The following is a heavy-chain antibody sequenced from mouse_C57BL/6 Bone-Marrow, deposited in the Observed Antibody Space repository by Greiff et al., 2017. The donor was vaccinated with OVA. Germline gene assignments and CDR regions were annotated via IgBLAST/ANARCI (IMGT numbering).Heavy chain of an antibody. CDR3: ASGLTSFAY. V-gene: IGHV2-6*01. J-gene: IGHJ3*01. D-gene: IGHD4-1*01. Sequence: VKLMESGPGLVAPSQSLSITCTVSGFSLTSYGVDWVRQSPGKGLEWLGVIWGVGSTNYNSALKSRLSISKDNSKSQVFLKMNSLQTDDTAMYYCASGLTSFAYWGQGTLVTVSA. CDR2: IWGVGST. CDR1: GFSLTSYG.